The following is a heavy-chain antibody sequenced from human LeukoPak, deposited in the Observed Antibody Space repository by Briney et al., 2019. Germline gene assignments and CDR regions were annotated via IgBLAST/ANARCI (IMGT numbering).Heavy chain of an antibody. V-gene: IGHV4-61*02. J-gene: IGHJ5*02. Sequence: SETLSLTCTVSGGSISSGSYYWSWIRQPAGKGLEWIGRIYTSGSTNYNPSLKSRVTISVDTSKNQFSLKLSSVTAADTAVYYCARTEGRWLQLAWGQGTLVTVSS. CDR1: GGSISSGSYY. CDR3: ARTEGRWLQLA. D-gene: IGHD5-24*01. CDR2: IYTSGST.